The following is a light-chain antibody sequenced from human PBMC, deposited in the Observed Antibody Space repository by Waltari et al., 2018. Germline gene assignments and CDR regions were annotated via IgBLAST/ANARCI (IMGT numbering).Light chain of an antibody. Sequence: EIVLTQSPATLSLSPGERATLSCRASQSVSHYLAWFHQKPGQGPRLLNYEASRRATGIPTRFSGSGSATDFTLTISSLEPEDFAVYYCQQRSNWLFTFGPGTKVEIK. CDR2: EAS. V-gene: IGKV3-11*01. CDR1: QSVSHY. J-gene: IGKJ3*01. CDR3: QQRSNWLFT.